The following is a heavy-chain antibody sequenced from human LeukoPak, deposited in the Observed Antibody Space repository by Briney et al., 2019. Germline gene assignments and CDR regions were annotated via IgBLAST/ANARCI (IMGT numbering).Heavy chain of an antibody. CDR1: GGSISSSNYY. J-gene: IGHJ6*03. CDR2: IYYSGST. CDR3: ARGRSGHYYDSSGYYLAAGSYYYYMDV. V-gene: IGHV4-39*07. Sequence: SETLSLTCTVSGGSISSSNYYWGWIRQPPGKGLEWIGNIYYSGSTYYNPSLKSRVTISVDTSKNQFSLKLSSVTAADTAVYYCARGRSGHYYDSSGYYLAAGSYYYYMDVWGKGTTVTISS. D-gene: IGHD3-22*01.